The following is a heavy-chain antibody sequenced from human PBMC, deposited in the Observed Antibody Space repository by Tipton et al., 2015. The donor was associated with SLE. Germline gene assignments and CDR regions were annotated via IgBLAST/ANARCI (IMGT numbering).Heavy chain of an antibody. CDR3: ARHLYGSGSYYYYFDY. D-gene: IGHD3-10*01. CDR1: GGSISSHY. V-gene: IGHV4-59*08. CDR2: IYYSGST. J-gene: IGHJ4*02. Sequence: TLSLTCTVSGGSISSHYWSWIRQPPGKGLEWIGYIYYSGSTYYNPSLKSRVTISVDTSKNQFSLKLSSVTAADTAVYYCARHLYGSGSYYYYFDYWGQGTLVTVSS.